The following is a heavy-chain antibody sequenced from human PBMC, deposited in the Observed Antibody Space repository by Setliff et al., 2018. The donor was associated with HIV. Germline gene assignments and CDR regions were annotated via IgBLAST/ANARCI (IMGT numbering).Heavy chain of an antibody. D-gene: IGHD7-27*01. Sequence: PSETLSLTCSVSGASITAYHWHWVRQSPGKELEWLGWIYYTGYTDYNASLKSRLTISIDTSRNQFSLQLNSVTAADTAIYYCAQTGGHIMELSHWGQGALVTVSS. CDR3: AQTGGHIMELSH. CDR1: GASITAYH. CDR2: IYYTGYT. J-gene: IGHJ4*02. V-gene: IGHV4-59*01.